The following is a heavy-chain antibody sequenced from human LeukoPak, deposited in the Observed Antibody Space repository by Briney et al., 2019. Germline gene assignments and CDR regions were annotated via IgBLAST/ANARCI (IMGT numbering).Heavy chain of an antibody. V-gene: IGHV3-64*01. Sequence: GGSLRLSCAASGFTFSSYAMHWVRQAPGKGLEYVSAISSNGVSTYYANSVKGRFTISRDNSKNTLYLQMGSLRAEDMAVYYCARTRITMVRGVISGYYYMDVWGKGTTVTVSS. D-gene: IGHD3-10*01. CDR2: ISSNGVST. CDR3: ARTRITMVRGVISGYYYMDV. J-gene: IGHJ6*03. CDR1: GFTFSSYA.